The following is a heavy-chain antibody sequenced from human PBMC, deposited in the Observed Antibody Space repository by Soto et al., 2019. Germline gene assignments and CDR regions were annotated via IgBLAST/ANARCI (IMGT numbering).Heavy chain of an antibody. Sequence: QVQLVQSGAEVKKPGASVKVSCKASGYTFTSYGISWVQQAPGQGLEWMGWISAYNGNTNYAQKLQGRVTMTTDTSTSTAYMELRSLRSDDTAVYYCARAYDDYGDGDYGMDVWGQGTTVTVSS. D-gene: IGHD4-17*01. CDR3: ARAYDDYGDGDYGMDV. CDR2: ISAYNGNT. J-gene: IGHJ6*02. CDR1: GYTFTSYG. V-gene: IGHV1-18*01.